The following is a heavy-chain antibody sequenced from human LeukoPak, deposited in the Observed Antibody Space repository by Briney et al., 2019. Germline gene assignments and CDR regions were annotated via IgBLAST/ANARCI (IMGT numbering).Heavy chain of an antibody. CDR2: IYYSGST. D-gene: IGHD4-17*01. CDR3: AREDGDYGGSFDY. CDR1: GGAISSYY. J-gene: IGHJ4*02. V-gene: IGHV4-59*01. Sequence: SETLSLTCTVSGGAISSYYWSWIRQPPGKGLEWIGYIYYSGSTNYNPSLKSRVTISVDTSKNQFSLKLSSVTAADTAVYYCAREDGDYGGSFDYWGQGTLVTVSS.